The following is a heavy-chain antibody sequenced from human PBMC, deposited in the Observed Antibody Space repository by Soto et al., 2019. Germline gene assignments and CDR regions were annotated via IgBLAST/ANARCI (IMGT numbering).Heavy chain of an antibody. J-gene: IGHJ5*02. Sequence: PSETLSLTCAVSGYSISSGYYWGWLRPPPGKGLEWIGSIYYSGSTYYNPSLKSRVTISVDTSKNQFSRKLSSATAADTAVYYCARLVVAATTTGFDPWGQGTLVTVPS. CDR2: IYYSGST. V-gene: IGHV4-38-2*01. D-gene: IGHD2-15*01. CDR1: GYSISSGYY. CDR3: ARLVVAATTTGFDP.